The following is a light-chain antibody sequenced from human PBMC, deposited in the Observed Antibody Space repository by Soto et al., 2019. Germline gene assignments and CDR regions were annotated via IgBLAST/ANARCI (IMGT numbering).Light chain of an antibody. CDR3: QQYYSTPWT. CDR2: WAS. V-gene: IGKV4-1*01. J-gene: IGKJ1*01. Sequence: DIVMTQSPDSLAVSLGERATINCKSSQSVLYSSNNKNYLAWYQQKPGQPPKLLIYWASTRESGVPDRFSGRGSGKDFTLTIRSLQAEDGAVYYCQQYYSTPWTFGQGTKVEIK. CDR1: QSVLYSSNNKNY.